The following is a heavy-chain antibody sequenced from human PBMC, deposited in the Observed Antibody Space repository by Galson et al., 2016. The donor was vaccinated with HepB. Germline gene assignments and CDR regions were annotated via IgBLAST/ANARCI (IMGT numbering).Heavy chain of an antibody. J-gene: IGHJ6*02. CDR2: IIPILGTA. V-gene: IGHV1-69*13. CDR3: ARSGKDPYGYYYYYGMDV. D-gene: IGHD3-10*01. CDR1: GGTFSSYA. Sequence: SVKVSCKASGGTFSSYAISWVRQAPGQGLEWMGGIIPILGTANYAQKFQGRVTITADESTRKAYMELSSLRSEDTAVYYCARSGKDPYGYYYYYGMDVWGQGTTGTVSS.